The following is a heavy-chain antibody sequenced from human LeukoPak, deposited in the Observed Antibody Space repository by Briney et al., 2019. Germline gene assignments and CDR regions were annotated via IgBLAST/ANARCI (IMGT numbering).Heavy chain of an antibody. CDR2: IYSSGYT. CDR1: TGSISSHY. D-gene: IGHD6-25*01. V-gene: IGHV4-59*11. CDR3: ARNERRAQKDTYYAYFYYMDV. Sequence: SETLSLTCTVSTGSISSHYWSWIRQPPGGGLEWIGLIYSSGYTNYNPSLKSRATIPVDTSRNQFSLKLSSATAADTAVYYCARNERRAQKDTYYAYFYYMDVWGKGSTVTVSS. J-gene: IGHJ6*03.